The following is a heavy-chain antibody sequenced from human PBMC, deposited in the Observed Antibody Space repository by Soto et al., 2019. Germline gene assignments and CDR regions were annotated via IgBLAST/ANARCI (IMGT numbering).Heavy chain of an antibody. V-gene: IGHV4-34*01. CDR3: ARRWSSFYGMDV. J-gene: IGHJ6*02. Sequence: LSLTCAAYGGSFSGYYWSWIRQPPGKGLEWIGEINHSGSTNYNPSLMSRVTISVDTSKNQFSLKMSSVTAADTAVYYCARRWSSFYGMDVWGQGTTVTVSS. D-gene: IGHD3-3*01. CDR2: INHSGST. CDR1: GGSFSGYY.